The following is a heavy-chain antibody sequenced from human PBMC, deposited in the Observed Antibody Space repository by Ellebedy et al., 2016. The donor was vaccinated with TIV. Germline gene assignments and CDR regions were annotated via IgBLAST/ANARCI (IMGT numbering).Heavy chain of an antibody. CDR3: AKDRSRRSGLGIFSFDY. CDR2: ISWNSGDI. D-gene: IGHD5-12*01. J-gene: IGHJ4*02. V-gene: IGHV3-9*01. Sequence: SLKISCVVSGFTFDDYAMHWVRQAPGKGLEWVSAISWNSGDIGFADSVKGRFTITRDNAKNSLYLQMDSLRAEDTALYYCAKDRSRRSGLGIFSFDYWGQGTLVTVSS. CDR1: GFTFDDYA.